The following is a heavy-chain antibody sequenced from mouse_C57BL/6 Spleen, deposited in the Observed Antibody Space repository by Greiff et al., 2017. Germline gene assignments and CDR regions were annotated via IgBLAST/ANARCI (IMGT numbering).Heavy chain of an antibody. Sequence: VQLQQSGAELARPGASVKLSCKASGYTFTSYGISWVKQRTGQGLEWIGEIYPRSGNTYYNEKFKGKATLTADKSSSTAYMELRSLTSEDSAVYVCARLGVTTKWFAYWGQGTLVTVSA. D-gene: IGHD2-2*01. J-gene: IGHJ3*01. CDR2: IYPRSGNT. CDR3: ARLGVTTKWFAY. V-gene: IGHV1-81*01. CDR1: GYTFTSYG.